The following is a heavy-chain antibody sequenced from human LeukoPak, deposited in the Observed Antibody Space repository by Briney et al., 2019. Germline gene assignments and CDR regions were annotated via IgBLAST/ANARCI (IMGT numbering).Heavy chain of an antibody. CDR1: GGSISSSSYY. J-gene: IGHJ4*02. Sequence: SETLSLTCTVSGGSISSSSYYWGWIRQPPGKGLEWIGSIYYSGSTYYNPSLKSRVTISVDTSKNQFSLKLSSVTAADTAVYYCARHARYSSGWYDPLDYWGQGTLVTVSS. D-gene: IGHD6-19*01. CDR3: ARHARYSSGWYDPLDY. V-gene: IGHV4-39*01. CDR2: IYYSGST.